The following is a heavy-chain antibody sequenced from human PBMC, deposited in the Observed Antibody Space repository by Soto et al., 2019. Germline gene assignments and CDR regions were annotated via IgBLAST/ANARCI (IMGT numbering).Heavy chain of an antibody. J-gene: IGHJ3*02. CDR1: GGTFSSHA. CDR3: ARYDSSGYYYGDAFDI. V-gene: IGHV1-69*13. D-gene: IGHD3-22*01. CDR2: IIPIFGTA. Sequence: SVKVSFKASGGTFSSHAISWVRQAPGQGLEWMGGIIPIFGTANYAQKFQGRVTITADESTSTAYMELSSLRSEDTAVYYCARYDSSGYYYGDAFDIWGQGTMVTVSS.